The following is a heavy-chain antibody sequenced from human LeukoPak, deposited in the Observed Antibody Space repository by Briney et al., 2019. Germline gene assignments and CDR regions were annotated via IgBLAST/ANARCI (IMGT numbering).Heavy chain of an antibody. Sequence: VKPSETLSLTCTVSGGSISSYYWSWIRQPPGKGLEWIGYIYYSGSTNYNPSLKSRVTISVDTSKNQFSLKLSSVTAADTAVYYCASGIQLWFHFDYWGQGTLVTVSS. D-gene: IGHD5-18*01. J-gene: IGHJ4*02. V-gene: IGHV4-59*01. CDR2: IYYSGST. CDR1: GGSISSYY. CDR3: ASGIQLWFHFDY.